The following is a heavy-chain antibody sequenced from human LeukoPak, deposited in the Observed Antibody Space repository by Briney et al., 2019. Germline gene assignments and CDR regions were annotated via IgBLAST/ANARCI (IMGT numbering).Heavy chain of an antibody. Sequence: GGSLRLSCEASGFTFSSYAMNWVRQAPGKGLEGASSISGSGGSTYYADSVKGRFTISRDNSKNTVYLQLNSLRAEDTAVYYCAKDSSSIVVVTGKNEYWGQGTLVTVSS. D-gene: IGHD2-21*02. J-gene: IGHJ4*02. V-gene: IGHV3-23*01. CDR2: ISGSGGST. CDR1: GFTFSSYA. CDR3: AKDSSSIVVVTGKNEY.